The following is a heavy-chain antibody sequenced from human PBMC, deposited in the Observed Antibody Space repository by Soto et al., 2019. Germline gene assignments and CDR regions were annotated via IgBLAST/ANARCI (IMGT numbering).Heavy chain of an antibody. CDR1: GGTFGDHG. CDR2: IRSKANSYTT. Sequence: MRDSWTVVGGTFGDHGRDWISKAPGKGLEWVGRIRSKANSYTTEYAASVKGRFTISRDDSKNSLYLQMNSLKTEDTALYYCSRSSINSGTALDSSAQGTLVTVSS. D-gene: IGHD3-10*01. V-gene: IGHV3-72*01. J-gene: IGHJ4*02. CDR3: SRSSINSGTALDS.